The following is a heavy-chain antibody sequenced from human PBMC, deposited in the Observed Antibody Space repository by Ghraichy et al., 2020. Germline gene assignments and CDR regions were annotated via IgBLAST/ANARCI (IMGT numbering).Heavy chain of an antibody. J-gene: IGHJ4*02. CDR1: GYTFTSYA. Sequence: ASVKVSCKASGYTFTSYAMHWVRQAPGQRLEWMGWINAGNGDTKYSQNFQGRVTITRDTSASTAYMELSSLRSEDTAVYYCARRSNWYGIDYWGQGTLVTVSS. D-gene: IGHD6-13*01. CDR2: INAGNGDT. CDR3: ARRSNWYGIDY. V-gene: IGHV1-3*01.